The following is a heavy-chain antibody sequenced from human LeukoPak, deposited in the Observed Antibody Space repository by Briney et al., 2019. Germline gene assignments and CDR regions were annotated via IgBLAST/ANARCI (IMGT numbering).Heavy chain of an antibody. CDR2: IYHSGNT. V-gene: IGHV4-4*09. Sequence: PSETLSLTCTVSGVSITTYYWSWVRQPPGKGLEWFGFIYHSGNTNYNPSLKSRVTMSVDTSKSQFSLRLSSVTAADTAVYYCATMTRRGQYYFDNWGQGTLVTVS. D-gene: IGHD3-22*01. CDR1: GVSITTYY. J-gene: IGHJ4*02. CDR3: ATMTRRGQYYFDN.